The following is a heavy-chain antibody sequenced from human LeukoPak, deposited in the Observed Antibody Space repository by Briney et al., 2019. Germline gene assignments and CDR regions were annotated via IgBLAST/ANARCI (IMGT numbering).Heavy chain of an antibody. J-gene: IGHJ6*03. CDR1: GYTFTSYD. CDR3: ARGGGCSSTSCLVYYYYYMDV. Sequence: ASVKVSCKASGYTFTSYDINWVRQATGQGLEWMGWMNPNSGNTGYAQKFQGRVTMTRNTSISTAYMELSSLRSEDTAVYYCARGGGCSSTSCLVYYYYYMDVWGKGTTVTVPS. D-gene: IGHD2-2*01. CDR2: MNPNSGNT. V-gene: IGHV1-8*01.